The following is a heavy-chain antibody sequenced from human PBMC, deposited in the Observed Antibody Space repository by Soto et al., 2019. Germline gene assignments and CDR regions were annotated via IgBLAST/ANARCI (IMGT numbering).Heavy chain of an antibody. Sequence: SQTLSLTCTISGDSVSSNSAAWNWIRQSPSRGLEWLGRTYYRSKWYNDYAVSVKSRITINPDTSKNQFSLQLNSVTPEDTAVYYCARDLVVAAVGQPSPAFDYWGQGTLVTVSS. CDR2: TYYRSKWYN. J-gene: IGHJ4*02. CDR1: GDSVSSNSAA. V-gene: IGHV6-1*01. CDR3: ARDLVVAAVGQPSPAFDY. D-gene: IGHD6-13*01.